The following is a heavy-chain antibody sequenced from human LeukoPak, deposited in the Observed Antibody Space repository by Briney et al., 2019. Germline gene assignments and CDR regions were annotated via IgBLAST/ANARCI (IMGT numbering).Heavy chain of an antibody. V-gene: IGHV1-2*02. CDR2: INPNSGAT. Sequence: ASVKVSCKASAYTFSDYYMHWVRQAPGQGLEWMGWINPNSGATDYAEKFQGRVTMTRDTSISTAYMDLSRLRSDDTAVYLCARGMVRGNFDYWGQGTLVTVSS. D-gene: IGHD3-10*01. CDR1: AYTFSDYY. CDR3: ARGMVRGNFDY. J-gene: IGHJ4*02.